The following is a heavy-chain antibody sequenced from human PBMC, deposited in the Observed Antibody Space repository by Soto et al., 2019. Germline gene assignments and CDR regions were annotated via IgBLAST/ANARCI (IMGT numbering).Heavy chain of an antibody. Sequence: SETLSLTCTVSGGSISSYYXSWIRQPPGKGLEWIGYIYYSGSTNYNPSLKSRVTISVDTSKNQFSLKLSSVTAADTAVYYCARGVYHGEHDYWGQGTLVTVSS. CDR1: GGSISSYY. D-gene: IGHD2-8*01. CDR2: IYYSGST. CDR3: ARGVYHGEHDY. J-gene: IGHJ4*02. V-gene: IGHV4-59*01.